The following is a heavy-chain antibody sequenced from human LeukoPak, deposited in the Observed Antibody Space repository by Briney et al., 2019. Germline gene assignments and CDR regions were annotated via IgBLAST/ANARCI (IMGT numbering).Heavy chain of an antibody. Sequence: GASVKVSSKASGGTFSSYAISWVRQAPGQGLEWMGGIIPIFGTANYAQKFQGRVTITADKSTSTAYMELSSLRSEDTAVYYCARAEQQLMLADYFDYWGQGTLVTVSS. CDR1: GGTFSSYA. D-gene: IGHD6-13*01. CDR3: ARAEQQLMLADYFDY. CDR2: IIPIFGTA. J-gene: IGHJ4*02. V-gene: IGHV1-69*06.